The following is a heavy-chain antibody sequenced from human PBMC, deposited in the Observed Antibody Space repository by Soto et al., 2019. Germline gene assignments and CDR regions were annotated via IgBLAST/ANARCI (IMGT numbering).Heavy chain of an antibody. J-gene: IGHJ1*01. CDR1: GGSINSGDYY. Sequence: PSETLSLTCTVSGGSINSGDYYWSWIRHPPGKGLEWIGYIYYSGSTYYNPPLRSRVTISIDTSKNHFFLNLSSVTAADTAVYYCARIGLTTALLWGQGTLVTVSS. CDR3: ARIGLTTALL. CDR2: IYYSGST. V-gene: IGHV4-30-4*01. D-gene: IGHD4-17*01.